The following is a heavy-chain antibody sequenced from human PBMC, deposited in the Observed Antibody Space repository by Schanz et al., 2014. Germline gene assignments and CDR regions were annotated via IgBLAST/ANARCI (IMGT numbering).Heavy chain of an antibody. Sequence: EVHLVESGGGLVQPGGSLRLSCAASGITFSSHSFNWVRQAPGKGLEWISYITYNGGTIYYADSVKGRFTVSRDNAENALYLQMNSLRPEDTAIYYCAKNQYDDVDLSSFYFDFWGQGTLVTVSS. D-gene: IGHD3-10*02. CDR1: GITFSSHS. V-gene: IGHV3-48*01. J-gene: IGHJ4*02. CDR2: ITYNGGTI. CDR3: AKNQYDDVDLSSFYFDF.